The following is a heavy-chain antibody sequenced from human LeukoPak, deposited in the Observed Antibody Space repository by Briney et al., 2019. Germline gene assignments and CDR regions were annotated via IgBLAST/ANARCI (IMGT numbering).Heavy chain of an antibody. V-gene: IGHV5-51*01. CDR1: GYSFTSDW. D-gene: IGHD3-10*01. CDR2: IYPGDSDA. J-gene: IGHJ4*02. CDR3: ARGRGLLLGVYYFDY. Sequence: GESLKISCKGSGYSFTSDWIACVRQMPGTGLEWMGIIYPGDSDARYSPSFQGQVTISADKSISTAYLQWSSLKASDTAMYYCARGRGLLLGVYYFDYWGQGTLVTVSS.